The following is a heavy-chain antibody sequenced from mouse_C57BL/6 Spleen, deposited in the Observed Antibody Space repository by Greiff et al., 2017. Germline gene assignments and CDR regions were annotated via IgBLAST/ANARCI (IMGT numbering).Heavy chain of an antibody. CDR2: IHPNSGST. CDR3: ARRGPYDYLDY. J-gene: IGHJ2*01. D-gene: IGHD2-3*01. V-gene: IGHV1-64*01. CDR1: GYTFTSYW. Sequence: QVQLQQPGAELVKPGASVKLSCKASGYTFTSYWMHWVKQRPGQGLEWIGMIHPNSGSTNYNEKFKSKATLTVDKSSSTAYMQLSSLTSEDSAVYYWARRGPYDYLDYWGQGTTLTVSS.